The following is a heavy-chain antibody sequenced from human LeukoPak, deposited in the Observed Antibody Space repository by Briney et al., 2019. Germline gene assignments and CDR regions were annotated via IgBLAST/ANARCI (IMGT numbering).Heavy chain of an antibody. CDR2: MNPNSGNT. J-gene: IGHJ4*02. V-gene: IGHV1-8*03. D-gene: IGHD3-3*01. Sequence: GASVKVSCKASGYTFTSYDISWVRQATGQGLEWMGWMNPNSGNTGYAQKFQGRVTITRNTSISTAYMELSSLRSEDTAVYYCARGLYDFWSGYSPFDYWGQGTLVTVSS. CDR1: GYTFTSYD. CDR3: ARGLYDFWSGYSPFDY.